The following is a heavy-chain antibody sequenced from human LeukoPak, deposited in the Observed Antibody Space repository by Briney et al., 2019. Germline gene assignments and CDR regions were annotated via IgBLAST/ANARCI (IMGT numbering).Heavy chain of an antibody. CDR3: ARGGGMVRGVTSVDY. V-gene: IGHV4-30-4*01. D-gene: IGHD3-10*01. Sequence: SETLSLTCTVSGGSISSGDYYWSRIRQPPGKGLEWIGYIYYGGSTYYNPSLKSRVTISVDTSKNQFSLKLSSVTAADTAVYYCARGGGMVRGVTSVDYWGQGTLVTVSS. J-gene: IGHJ4*02. CDR1: GGSISSGDYY. CDR2: IYYGGST.